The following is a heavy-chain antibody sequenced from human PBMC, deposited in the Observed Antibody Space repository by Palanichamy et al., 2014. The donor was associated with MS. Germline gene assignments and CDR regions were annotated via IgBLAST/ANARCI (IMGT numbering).Heavy chain of an antibody. CDR2: IIPIVDIA. Sequence: QVQLVQSGAEVKMPGSSVKVSCRASGGTFTSYPISWVRQAPGQGLEWMGRIIPIVDIANYAQNFQGRVTFTADKSTSTAYMELSSLRSDDTAVYYCARDPTTISGVALGGWGQGTLVTVSS. CDR1: GGTFTSYP. V-gene: IGHV1-69*04. CDR3: ARDPTTISGVALGG. J-gene: IGHJ4*02. D-gene: IGHD3-3*01.